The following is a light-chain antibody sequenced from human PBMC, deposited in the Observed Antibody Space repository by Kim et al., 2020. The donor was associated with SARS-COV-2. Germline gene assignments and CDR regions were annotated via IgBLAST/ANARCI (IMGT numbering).Light chain of an antibody. CDR3: SSRDSTGNDYV. V-gene: IGLV3-19*01. CDR2: GKN. Sequence: ALGQTVRITCQGDRLRTYYPSWYQQKPGQAPILVIYGKNRRPSGIPDRFSGSSSGNTASLTITGAQAEDEADYYCSSRDSTGNDYVFGTGTKVTVL. CDR1: RLRTYY. J-gene: IGLJ1*01.